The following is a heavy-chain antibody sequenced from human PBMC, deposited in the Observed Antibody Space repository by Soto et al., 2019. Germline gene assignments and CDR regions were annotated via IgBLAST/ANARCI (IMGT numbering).Heavy chain of an antibody. CDR1: GYTFTTYG. CDR2: ISGYNGNT. CDR3: GRERDGSSWSSAEYLQH. D-gene: IGHD6-13*01. V-gene: IGHV1-18*01. Sequence: QVQLVQSGAEVKTPGASVKVSCKASGYTFTTYGIHWVRQAPGQGLEWMGWISGYNGNTNYAQKFQGRVTMTTDTSTTTAYMDLRSLRSDDTAVYYCGRERDGSSWSSAEYLQHWGQGTLVTVSS. J-gene: IGHJ1*01.